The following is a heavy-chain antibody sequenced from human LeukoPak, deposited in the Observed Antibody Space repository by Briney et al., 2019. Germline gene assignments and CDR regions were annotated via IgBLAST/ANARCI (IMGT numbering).Heavy chain of an antibody. J-gene: IGHJ6*03. CDR1: GDSISSNHW. V-gene: IGHV4-4*02. CDR2: IYTSGST. D-gene: IGHD2-2*02. Sequence: SETLSLTCAVSGDSISSNHWWTWVRQSPGKGLEWIGRIYTSGSTNYNPSLKSRVTISVDTSKNQFSLKLSSVTAADTAVYYCARDRPPRYCSSTSCYNYYYMDVWGKGTTVTVSS. CDR3: ARDRPPRYCSSTSCYNYYYMDV.